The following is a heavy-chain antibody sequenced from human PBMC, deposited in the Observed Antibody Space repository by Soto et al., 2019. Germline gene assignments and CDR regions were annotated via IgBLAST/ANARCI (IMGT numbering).Heavy chain of an antibody. Sequence: ASVQVSCKASGYTFSSNGVSWVRQAPGQGLEWMGWISTFNGNAHYAQKFQGRVTMTTDTSTNTAYMELASLSSDDTAVYYCARLHGYSSGWYDYWGQGNLVTVSS. CDR1: GYTFSSNG. D-gene: IGHD6-19*01. CDR3: ARLHGYSSGWYDY. V-gene: IGHV1-18*04. J-gene: IGHJ4*02. CDR2: ISTFNGNA.